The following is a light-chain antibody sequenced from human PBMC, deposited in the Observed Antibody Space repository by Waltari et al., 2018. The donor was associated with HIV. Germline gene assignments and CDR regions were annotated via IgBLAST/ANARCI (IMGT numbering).Light chain of an antibody. CDR1: QGINSW. CDR3: QQTDSFPRT. CDR2: AAS. Sequence: DIQMTQSPSSVSASVGDRVTITCRASQGINSWLAWYQQRPGEPPKLLIYAASSLQSGVPSRFIGRGSGTDFTLTISSLQPEDFATYYCQQTDSFPRTFGQGTKVDIK. J-gene: IGKJ1*01. V-gene: IGKV1-12*01.